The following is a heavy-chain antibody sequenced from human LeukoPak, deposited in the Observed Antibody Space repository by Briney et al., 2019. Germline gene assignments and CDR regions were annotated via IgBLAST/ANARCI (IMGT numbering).Heavy chain of an antibody. Sequence: GSLRLSCAASGFTVSTKYMSWVRQPPGKGLEWIASIYYSGDDYYNPSLKGRATIFVDTSQSQFSLRLSSVTAADTAVYYCARHGNIVLEPVASKAFDIWGQGTMVTVST. CDR1: GFTVSTKY. D-gene: IGHD2-2*01. J-gene: IGHJ3*02. V-gene: IGHV4-39*01. CDR3: ARHGNIVLEPVASKAFDI. CDR2: IYYSGDD.